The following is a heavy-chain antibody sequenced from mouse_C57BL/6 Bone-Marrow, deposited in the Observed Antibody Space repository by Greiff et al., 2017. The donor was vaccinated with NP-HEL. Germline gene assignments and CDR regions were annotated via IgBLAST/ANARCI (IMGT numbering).Heavy chain of an antibody. V-gene: IGHV1-54*01. CDR1: GYAFTNYL. CDR2: INPGSGGT. Sequence: VHLVESGAELVRPGTSVKVSCKASGYAFTNYLIEWVKQRPGQGLEWIGVINPGSGGTNYNEKFKGKATLTADKSSSTAYMQLSSLTSEDSAVYFCARSEIYYDYVDYWGQGTTLTVSS. J-gene: IGHJ2*01. CDR3: ARSEIYYDYVDY. D-gene: IGHD2-4*01.